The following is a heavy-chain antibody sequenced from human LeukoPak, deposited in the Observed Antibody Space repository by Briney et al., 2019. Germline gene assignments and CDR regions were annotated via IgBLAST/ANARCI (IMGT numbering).Heavy chain of an antibody. CDR1: GFTVSSNY. CDR2: IYSGGST. CDR3: ARDYDFWSGYSDPLWFDP. D-gene: IGHD3-3*01. J-gene: IGHJ5*02. V-gene: IGHV3-53*01. Sequence: GGSLRLSCAASGFTVSSNYMSWVRQAPGKGLEWVSAIYSGGSTYYADSVKGRFTISRDNSKNTLYLQMNSLRAEDTAVYYCARDYDFWSGYSDPLWFDPWGQGTLVTVSS.